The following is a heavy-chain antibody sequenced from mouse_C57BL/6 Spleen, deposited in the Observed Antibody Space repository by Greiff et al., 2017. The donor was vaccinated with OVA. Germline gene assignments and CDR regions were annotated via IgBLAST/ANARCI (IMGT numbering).Heavy chain of an antibody. V-gene: IGHV1-76*01. CDR3: AREPLFYYAMDY. CDR1: GYTFTDYY. Sequence: QVQLKQSGAELVRPGASVKLSCKASGYTFTDYYINWVKQRPGQGLEWIARIYPGSGNTYYNEKFKGKATLTAEKSSSTAYMQLSSLTSEDSAVYFCAREPLFYYAMDYWGQGTSVTVSS. D-gene: IGHD6-1*01. CDR2: IYPGSGNT. J-gene: IGHJ4*01.